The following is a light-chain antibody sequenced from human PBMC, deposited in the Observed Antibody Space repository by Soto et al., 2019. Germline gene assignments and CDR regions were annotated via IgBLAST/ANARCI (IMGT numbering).Light chain of an antibody. CDR2: GAS. CDR1: QSVSSSY. V-gene: IGKV3-20*01. CDR3: QQYGSSPRT. J-gene: IGKJ5*01. Sequence: EIVLTQSPGTLSLSPGDIATLSCRASQSVSSSYLAWYQQKPGQAPRLLIYGASSRATGIPDRFSGSGSGTDFTLTISRLEPEDFAVYYCQQYGSSPRTFGQGTSLEI.